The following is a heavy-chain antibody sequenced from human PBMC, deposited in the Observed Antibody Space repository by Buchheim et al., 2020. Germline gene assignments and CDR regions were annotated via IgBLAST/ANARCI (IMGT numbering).Heavy chain of an antibody. CDR1: VFTFSTYG. CDR2: ISYDGSNK. J-gene: IGHJ4*02. D-gene: IGHD6-13*01. V-gene: IGHV3-30*18. Sequence: QVQLVESGGGVVQPGRSLRLSCAASVFTFSTYGMHWVRQAPGKGLEWVAVISYDGSNKYYADSVKGRFTISRDNSKNTLYLQMNSLRAEDTAVYYCAKDQGGAAGDYWGQGTL. CDR3: AKDQGGAAGDY.